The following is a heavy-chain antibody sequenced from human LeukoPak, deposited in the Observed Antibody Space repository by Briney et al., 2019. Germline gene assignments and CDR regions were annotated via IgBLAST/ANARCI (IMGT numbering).Heavy chain of an antibody. CDR1: VYTFTHYF. CDR2: VGPNSGGT. D-gene: IGHD4-23*01. Sequence: GASVKVSFKSSVYTFTHYFIHWVRQAPGQGLEWMGWVGPNSGGTKYAQKFQVRVTMTRDTSISTAYLELSRLTSDDTALYYCARNYGGSSKYFDYWGQGTLVTVSS. CDR3: ARNYGGSSKYFDY. J-gene: IGHJ4*02. V-gene: IGHV1-2*02.